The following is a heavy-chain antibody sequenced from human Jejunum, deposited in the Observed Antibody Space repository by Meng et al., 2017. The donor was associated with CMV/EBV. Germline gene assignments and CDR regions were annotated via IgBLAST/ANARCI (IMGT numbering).Heavy chain of an antibody. D-gene: IGHD3-3*01. CDR1: TFTFSTDA. CDR2: IYVGGSTT. Sequence: STFTFSTDAMNWVRQAPGKGLEWVSVIYVGGSTTEYADSVKGRFTVSRDNSKNTVYLQMNNLRAEDTAVYFCAKLPYYDFPNGMDVWGQGTTVTVSS. J-gene: IGHJ6*02. CDR3: AKLPYYDFPNGMDV. V-gene: IGHV3-23*03.